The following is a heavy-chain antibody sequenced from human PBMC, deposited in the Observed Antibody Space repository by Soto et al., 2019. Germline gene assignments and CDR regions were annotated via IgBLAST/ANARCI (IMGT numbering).Heavy chain of an antibody. CDR2: ISGSGNSI. Sequence: QVLLVESGGGLVKPGGSLRLSCAASGFTFSDYYMSWIRQAPGMGLAWVSYISGSGNSIYYADSVKGRFTISRDNAKNSLYLQMNSLRVEDTAVYYCATLSTQFDRWGQGNLVTVSS. D-gene: IGHD1-1*01. CDR1: GFTFSDYY. V-gene: IGHV3-11*01. CDR3: ATLSTQFDR. J-gene: IGHJ5*02.